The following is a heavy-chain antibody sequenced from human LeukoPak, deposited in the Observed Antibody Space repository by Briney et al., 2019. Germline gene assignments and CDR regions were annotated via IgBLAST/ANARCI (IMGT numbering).Heavy chain of an antibody. D-gene: IGHD3-10*01. Sequence: PSETLSLTCTVSGGSISSYYWSWIRQPPGKGLEWIGYIYHSGSTYYNPSLKSRVTISVDTSKNQFSLKLSSVTAADTAVYYCARWSSGSFDLDYWGQGTLVTVSS. CDR1: GGSISSYY. CDR2: IYHSGST. J-gene: IGHJ4*02. V-gene: IGHV4-59*04. CDR3: ARWSSGSFDLDY.